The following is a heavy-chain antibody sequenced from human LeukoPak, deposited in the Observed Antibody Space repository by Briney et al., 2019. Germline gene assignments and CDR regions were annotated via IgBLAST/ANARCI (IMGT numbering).Heavy chain of an antibody. CDR3: ARDHTGYSKTPLPFDY. Sequence: PGGSLRLSCAASGFTFSNYNMNWVRQAPGKGREGVSYISSTSSYIYYADSVKGRFTISRDNARNSLYLQMNSLRAEDTAVYYCARDHTGYSKTPLPFDYWGQGTLVTVSS. V-gene: IGHV3-21*01. J-gene: IGHJ4*02. CDR1: GFTFSNYN. D-gene: IGHD3-9*01. CDR2: ISSTSSYI.